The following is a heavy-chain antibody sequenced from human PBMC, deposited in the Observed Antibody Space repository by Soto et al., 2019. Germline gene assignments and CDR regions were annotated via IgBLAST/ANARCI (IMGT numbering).Heavy chain of an antibody. CDR3: ARDYCSGGSCYDPPRWFDP. Sequence: GGALRLSCAASGFTFSSYSMNWVRQAPGKGLEWVSYISSSSSTIYYADSVKGRFTISRDNAKNSLYLQMNSLRDEDTAVYYCARDYCSGGSCYDPPRWFDPWGQGTLVTVSS. D-gene: IGHD2-15*01. J-gene: IGHJ5*02. CDR2: ISSSSSTI. CDR1: GFTFSSYS. V-gene: IGHV3-48*02.